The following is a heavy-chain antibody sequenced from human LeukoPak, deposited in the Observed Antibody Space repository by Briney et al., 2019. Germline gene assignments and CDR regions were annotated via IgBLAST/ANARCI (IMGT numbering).Heavy chain of an antibody. D-gene: IGHD6-25*01. CDR2: IYSGGST. V-gene: IGHV3-53*01. Sequence: GGSLRLSCAASGFTVSSNYMSWVRQAPGKGLEWVSVIYSGGSTYYADSVKGRFTISRDNSKNTLYLQMNSLRAEDTAVYYCARVRRLEAFDIWGQGTMVTVSS. CDR1: GFTVSSNY. CDR3: ARVRRLEAFDI. J-gene: IGHJ3*02.